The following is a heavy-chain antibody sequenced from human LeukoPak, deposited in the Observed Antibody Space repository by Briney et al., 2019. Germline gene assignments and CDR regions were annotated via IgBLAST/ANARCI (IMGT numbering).Heavy chain of an antibody. D-gene: IGHD2-15*01. CDR2: INHSGST. CDR1: GVSFSGYY. V-gene: IGHV4-34*01. J-gene: IGHJ5*02. CDR3: ARQYCSGGSCYYLP. Sequence: PSETLSLTCAVYGVSFSGYYWSWIRQPPGKGLEWIGEINHSGSTDYNPSLKSRVTISIDTSKNQFSLKLSSVTAADTAVYYCARQYCSGGSCYYLPWGQGTLVTVSS.